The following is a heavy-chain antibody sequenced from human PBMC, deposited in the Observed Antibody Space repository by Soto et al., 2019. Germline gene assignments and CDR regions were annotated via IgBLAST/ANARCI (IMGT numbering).Heavy chain of an antibody. V-gene: IGHV1-58*01. D-gene: IGHD2-21*02. Sequence: SVKVSCKASGFTFTSSAVQWVRQARGQRLEWIGWIVVGSGNTNYAQKFQERVTITRDMSTSTAYMELSSLRSEDTAVYYCAKVMCGDCYSGQITPFDYWGQGTLVTVSS. J-gene: IGHJ4*02. CDR2: IVVGSGNT. CDR1: GFTFTSSA. CDR3: AKVMCGDCYSGQITPFDY.